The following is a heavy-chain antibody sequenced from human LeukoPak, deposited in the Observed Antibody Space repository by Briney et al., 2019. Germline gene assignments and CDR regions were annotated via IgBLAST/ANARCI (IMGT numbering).Heavy chain of an antibody. J-gene: IGHJ4*02. D-gene: IGHD1-26*01. CDR2: IYYSGST. CDR3: ARDSGYSGSYYPPNFDY. V-gene: IGHV4-59*01. Sequence: SETLSLTCTVSGGSISSYYWSWIRQPPGKGLEWIGYIYYSGSTNYNPSLKSRVTISVDTSKNQFSLKLSSVTAADTAVYYCARDSGYSGSYYPPNFDYWGQGTLVTVSS. CDR1: GGSISSYY.